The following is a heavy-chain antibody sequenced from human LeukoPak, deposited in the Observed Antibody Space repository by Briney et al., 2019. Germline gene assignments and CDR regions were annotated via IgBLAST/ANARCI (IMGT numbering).Heavy chain of an antibody. V-gene: IGHV1-69*05. CDR2: IIPIFGTE. J-gene: IGHJ4*02. CDR1: GGTFSSYT. CDR3: ARVKMDDSSGYWGFDY. Sequence: VASVKVSCKASGGTFSSYTINWVRQAPGQGLEWMGRIIPIFGTENYAQKFQDRVTITTDESTSTAYMELRGLKSEDTAVYYCARVKMDDSSGYWGFDYWGQGTLVTVSS. D-gene: IGHD3-22*01.